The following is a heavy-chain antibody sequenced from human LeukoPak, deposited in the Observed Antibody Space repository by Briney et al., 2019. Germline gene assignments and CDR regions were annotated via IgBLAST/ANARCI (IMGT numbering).Heavy chain of an antibody. J-gene: IGHJ3*02. CDR2: TNSGGRTT. D-gene: IGHD3-22*01. Sequence: QAGGSLRLSCAASGFTLSNYWMHWVRQAPGKGLVWVSRTNSGGRTTGYAGSVKGRFTISRDNAKKMLYLQMNSLRAEDTAVYYCVRDRPSNYYDSSVDAFDIWGRGTMVTVSS. V-gene: IGHV3-74*01. CDR1: GFTLSNYW. CDR3: VRDRPSNYYDSSVDAFDI.